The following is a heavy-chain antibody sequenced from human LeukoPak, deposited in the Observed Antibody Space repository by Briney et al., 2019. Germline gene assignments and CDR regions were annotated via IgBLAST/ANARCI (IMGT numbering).Heavy chain of an antibody. CDR1: GGSFSGYY. V-gene: IGHV3-74*03. J-gene: IGHJ4*02. CDR3: ARGDSSSSLDY. CDR2: INRDGSDT. Sequence: ETLSLTCAVYGGSFSGYYWSWIRQPPGKGLVWVSRINRDGSDTTCADSLKGRFTISRDNAKNTLYLQMNSLRAEDTAVYYCARGDSSSSLDYWGQGTLVTVSS. D-gene: IGHD6-6*01.